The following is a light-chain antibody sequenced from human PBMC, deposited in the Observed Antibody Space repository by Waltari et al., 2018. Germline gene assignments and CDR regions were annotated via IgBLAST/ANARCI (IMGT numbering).Light chain of an antibody. V-gene: IGKV1-5*03. CDR2: KAS. CDR1: QSISKW. Sequence: DIQLTQSPSTLSASVGDRFTITCRASQSISKWLAWYQQKPGKAPKLLLYKASTLEMGVPSRFSGSGSGKEFTLTISSLQPSDFETSYCQQYNSYSLLTFGGGTKVEIK. J-gene: IGKJ4*01. CDR3: QQYNSYSLLT.